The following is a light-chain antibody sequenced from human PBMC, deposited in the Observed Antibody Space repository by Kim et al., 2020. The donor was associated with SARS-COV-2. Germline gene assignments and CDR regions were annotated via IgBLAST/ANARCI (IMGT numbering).Light chain of an antibody. Sequence: SRGGRVPITCRSSQIISSWLAWYQQKPGKAPKLLIYKASSLESGVPSRFSGSGSGSEFTLTISSLQPDDFATYYCQQYNSYWTFGQGTKVDIK. CDR3: QQYNSYWT. J-gene: IGKJ1*01. CDR1: QIISSW. CDR2: KAS. V-gene: IGKV1-5*03.